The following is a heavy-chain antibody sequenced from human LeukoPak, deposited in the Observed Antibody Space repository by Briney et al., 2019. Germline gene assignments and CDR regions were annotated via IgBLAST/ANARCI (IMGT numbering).Heavy chain of an antibody. CDR2: MYSGGNT. Sequence: GGSLRLSCAASGFTVSSNYMTWVRQAPGKGLEWLSVMYSGGNTYYAASVEGRFTISRDNSKDTVYLQMNSLRAEDTAVYFCARGGPGVFAYWGQGTLVTVSS. J-gene: IGHJ4*02. CDR1: GFTVSSNY. CDR3: ARGGPGVFAY. D-gene: IGHD3-10*01. V-gene: IGHV3-53*01.